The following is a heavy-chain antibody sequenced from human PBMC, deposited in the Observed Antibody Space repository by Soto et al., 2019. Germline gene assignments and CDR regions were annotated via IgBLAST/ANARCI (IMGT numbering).Heavy chain of an antibody. Sequence: GGSLRLSCAASGFTFSSYGMHWVRQAPGKGLEWVAVISYDGTNKYYVDSVKGRFTISRDNSKNTLYLQMNSLRAEDTAVYYCARDRVYDILTGYYYYGMDVWGQGTTVTVSS. CDR1: GFTFSSYG. D-gene: IGHD3-9*01. J-gene: IGHJ6*02. V-gene: IGHV3-30*03. CDR2: ISYDGTNK. CDR3: ARDRVYDILTGYYYYGMDV.